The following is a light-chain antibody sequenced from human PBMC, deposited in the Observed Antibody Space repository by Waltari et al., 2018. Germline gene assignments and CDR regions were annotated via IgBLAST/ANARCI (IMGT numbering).Light chain of an antibody. V-gene: IGKV1-33*01. Sequence: DIQMTQSPSSMSASVGDRVSITCQASQDISIYLSWYQQKPGKAPKVLIYDASNLETGVPSRFTGSRSWTDFTFTISSLQPEDIATYYCQQYKDLPRTFGQGTKVEI. CDR2: DAS. CDR1: QDISIY. CDR3: QQYKDLPRT. J-gene: IGKJ1*01.